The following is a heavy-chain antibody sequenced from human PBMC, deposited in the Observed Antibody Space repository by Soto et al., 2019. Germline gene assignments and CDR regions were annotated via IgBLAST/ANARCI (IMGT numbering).Heavy chain of an antibody. V-gene: IGHV1-18*04. D-gene: IGHD5-18*01. J-gene: IGHJ4*02. CDR1: VYPSPSDG. Sequence: ASVTVSSKASVYPSPSDGISGVRQAPGQGPEWMGTISGYNGNTNYAQKLQGRVTMTTDTSTSTAYMELRSLRSDDTAVYYCAMLDVDTAMADYWGQGTMVTVYS. CDR3: AMLDVDTAMADY. CDR2: ISGYNGNT.